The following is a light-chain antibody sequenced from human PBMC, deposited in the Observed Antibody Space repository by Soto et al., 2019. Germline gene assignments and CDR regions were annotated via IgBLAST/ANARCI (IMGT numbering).Light chain of an antibody. CDR1: QSVRNY. J-gene: IGKJ2*01. CDR2: DAS. V-gene: IGKV3-11*01. CDR3: QQRSNWPLYT. Sequence: IVLTQSPATLSLSPGERATLSCRASQSVRNYLAWYQQKTGQAPRLLIYDASIRAIGIPARFSGSGSGTDFTLTISSLEPEDFAVYYCQQRSNWPLYTFGQGTKLEIK.